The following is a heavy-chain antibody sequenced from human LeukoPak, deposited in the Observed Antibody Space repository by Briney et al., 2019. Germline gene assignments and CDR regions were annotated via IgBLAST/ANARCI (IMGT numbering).Heavy chain of an antibody. CDR1: GFTFSSYA. D-gene: IGHD3-22*01. Sequence: GGSLRLSCAASGFTFSSYAMSWVRQAPGKGLEWASAISGSGGNTDCADSVKGRFTISRDNSKNTLYLQMISLRAEDTAVYYCARRRDSSDGKDFDYWGQGTLVTVSS. CDR3: ARRRDSSDGKDFDY. CDR2: ISGSGGNT. J-gene: IGHJ4*02. V-gene: IGHV3-23*01.